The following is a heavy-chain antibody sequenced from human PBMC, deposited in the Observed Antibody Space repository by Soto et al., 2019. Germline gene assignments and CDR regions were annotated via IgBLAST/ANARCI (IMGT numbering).Heavy chain of an antibody. CDR1: GFTFSSNA. V-gene: IGHV3-30*04. D-gene: IGHD1-26*01. CDR2: ISYDGKNK. CDR3: ARLRGSYSWYFDY. J-gene: IGHJ4*02. Sequence: QVQLVESGGGVVQPGRSLRLSCAASGFTFSSNAMHWVRQAPGKGLEWVAGISYDGKNKYYADSMKGRFTISRDNSKNTLDLQMNSRRIEDTAVYYCARLRGSYSWYFDYWGQGTLVTVSS.